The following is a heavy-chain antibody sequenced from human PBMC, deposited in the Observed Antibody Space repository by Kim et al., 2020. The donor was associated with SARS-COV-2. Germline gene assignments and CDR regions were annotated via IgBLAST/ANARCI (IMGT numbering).Heavy chain of an antibody. CDR3: QGVARSSYYYGMDV. CDR1: GGSFSGYY. J-gene: IGHJ6*02. D-gene: IGHD5-12*01. Sequence: SETLSLTCAVYGGSFSGYYWSWIRQPPGKGLEWIGEINHSGSTNYNPSLKSRVTISVDTSKNQFSLKLSSVTAADTAVYYCQGVARSSYYYGMDVWGQGTTVTVSS. V-gene: IGHV4-34*01. CDR2: INHSGST.